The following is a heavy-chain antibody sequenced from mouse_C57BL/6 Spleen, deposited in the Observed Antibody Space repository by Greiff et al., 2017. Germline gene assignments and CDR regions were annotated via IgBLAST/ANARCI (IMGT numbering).Heavy chain of an antibody. D-gene: IGHD1-1*01. Sequence: EVKVEESGGGLVQPGGSLKLSCAASGFTFSDYYMYWVRQTPEKRLEWVAYISNGGGSTYYPDTVKGRFTISRDNAKNTLYLQMSRLKSEDTAMYYCARQGYYGSSGGFAYWGQGTLVTVSA. V-gene: IGHV5-12*01. CDR1: GFTFSDYY. CDR2: ISNGGGST. J-gene: IGHJ3*01. CDR3: ARQGYYGSSGGFAY.